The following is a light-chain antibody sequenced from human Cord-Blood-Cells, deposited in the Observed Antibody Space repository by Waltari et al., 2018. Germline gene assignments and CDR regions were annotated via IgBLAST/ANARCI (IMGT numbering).Light chain of an antibody. CDR3: QTWGTGIHV. J-gene: IGLJ3*02. V-gene: IGLV4-69*01. Sequence: QLVLTQSPSASASLGASVKLTCTLTRGHSSYAIAWHPQQPEKGPRYFMKLNSDGSHSKGDWIPDRFSGSSSGAERYLTISSLQSEDEADYYCQTWGTGIHVFGGGTKLTVL. CDR1: RGHSSYA. CDR2: LNSDGSH.